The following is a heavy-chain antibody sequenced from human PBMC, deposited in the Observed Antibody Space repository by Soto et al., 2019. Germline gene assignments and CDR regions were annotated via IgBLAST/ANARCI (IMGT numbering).Heavy chain of an antibody. CDR2: INPNSGGT. CDR3: ARGPWITIFGVVSSAGGGYYGMDV. Sequence: ASVKVSCKASGYTFTGYYMHWVRQAPGQGLEWMGWINPNSGGTNYAQKFQGWVTMTRDTSISTAYMELSRLRSDDTAVYYCARGPWITIFGVVSSAGGGYYGMDVWG. J-gene: IGHJ6*02. CDR1: GYTFTGYY. V-gene: IGHV1-2*04. D-gene: IGHD3-3*01.